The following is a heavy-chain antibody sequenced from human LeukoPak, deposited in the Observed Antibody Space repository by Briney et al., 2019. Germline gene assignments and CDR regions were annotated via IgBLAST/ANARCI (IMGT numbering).Heavy chain of an antibody. CDR3: AREQGSGCIDY. CDR2: ISYSGTT. D-gene: IGHD6-19*01. CDR1: GGSISSSSYY. J-gene: IGHJ4*02. Sequence: PSETLSLTCTVSGGSISSSSYYWGWIRQSPGKGLEWIGSISYSGTTYYNPSLKSRVTISVDTSKNHFSLKLSSVTAADTAVYYCAREQGSGCIDYWGQGTLVTVSS. V-gene: IGHV4-39*02.